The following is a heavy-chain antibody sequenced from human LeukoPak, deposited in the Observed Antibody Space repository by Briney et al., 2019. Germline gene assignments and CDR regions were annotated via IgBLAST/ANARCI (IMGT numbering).Heavy chain of an antibody. CDR2: INPNSGGT. CDR3: ARSQTGMTSDHYYYGMDV. D-gene: IGHD1-1*01. V-gene: IGHV1-2*02. CDR1: GYTFTGYY. J-gene: IGHJ6*02. Sequence: GASVKVSCKASGYTFTGYYMHWVRQAPGQGLEWMGWINPNSGGTNYAQKFQGRVTMTRDTSISTAYMELSRLRSDDTAVYYCARSQTGMTSDHYYYGMDVWGQGTTVTVSS.